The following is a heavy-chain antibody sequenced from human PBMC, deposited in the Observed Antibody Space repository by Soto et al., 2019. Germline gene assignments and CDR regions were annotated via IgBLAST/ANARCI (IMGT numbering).Heavy chain of an antibody. D-gene: IGHD2-2*02. J-gene: IGHJ4*02. V-gene: IGHV3-33*06. CDR3: AKDVYCSSTSCYKDY. Sequence: GGSLRLSCAASGFTFGSYGMHWVRQAPGKGLEWVAVIWYDGSNKYYADSVKGRFTISRDNSKNTLYLQMNSLRAEDTAVYYCAKDVYCSSTSCYKDYWGQGTLVTVS. CDR2: IWYDGSNK. CDR1: GFTFGSYG.